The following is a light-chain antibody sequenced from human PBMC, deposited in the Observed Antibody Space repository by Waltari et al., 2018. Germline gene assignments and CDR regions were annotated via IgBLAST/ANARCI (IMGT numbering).Light chain of an antibody. J-gene: IGKJ1*01. CDR2: GAS. Sequence: EIIMTQSPATLSLSPGERATLSCRASQNVNSNLAWYQQKPGQAPRLLIYGASIRATGIPVRFSGSGSGTQFTLTLNSLQSEDSAVYFCQQHNDWPPWTFGQGTKVELK. CDR3: QQHNDWPPWT. V-gene: IGKV3-15*01. CDR1: QNVNSN.